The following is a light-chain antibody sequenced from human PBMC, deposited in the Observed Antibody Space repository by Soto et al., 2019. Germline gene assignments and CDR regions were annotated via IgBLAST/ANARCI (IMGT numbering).Light chain of an antibody. J-gene: IGLJ2*01. V-gene: IGLV4-69*01. Sequence: QLVLTQSPSASASLGASVKLTCTLSSGHSSYAIAWHQQQPEKGPRYLMNLNSDGSHSKGDGIPDRFSGSSSGAERYLTISSLQAEAEADYYCQTWGTGIVVFGGGTKLTVL. CDR2: LNSDGSH. CDR1: SGHSSYA. CDR3: QTWGTGIVV.